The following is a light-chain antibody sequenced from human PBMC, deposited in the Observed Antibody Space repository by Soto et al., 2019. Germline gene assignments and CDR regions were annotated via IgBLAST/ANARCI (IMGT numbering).Light chain of an antibody. CDR3: LQHNSFPRT. V-gene: IGKV1-17*01. J-gene: IGKJ1*01. CDR1: QDIRSH. Sequence: DIQMTQSPSSLSASVGDRVTITCRASQDIRSHLGWYQQKAGKAPKRLIYDASSLQSGVPSRFSGSGSGTEFTLTISSLQPEDFVTYYCLQHNSFPRTFGQGTKVGIK. CDR2: DAS.